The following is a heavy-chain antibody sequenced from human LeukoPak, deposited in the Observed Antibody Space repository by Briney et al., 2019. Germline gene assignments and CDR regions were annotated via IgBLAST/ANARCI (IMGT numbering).Heavy chain of an antibody. CDR2: IYSSGST. Sequence: SETLSLTCTVSGGSISSILYYWGWGRQPPGTGVEWGGSIYSSGSTYYNPSLKSRVTISVDTSKNQFSLKLSSVPAADTAVYYCARGRGYYDFWSGSRWFDPWGQGTLVTVSS. D-gene: IGHD3-3*01. CDR3: ARGRGYYDFWSGSRWFDP. V-gene: IGHV4-39*07. CDR1: GGSISSILYY. J-gene: IGHJ5*02.